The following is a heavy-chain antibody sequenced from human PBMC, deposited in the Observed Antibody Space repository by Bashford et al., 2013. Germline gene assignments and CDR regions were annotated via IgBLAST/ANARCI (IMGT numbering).Heavy chain of an antibody. Sequence: DSPVPASGFTFSSYEMNWVRQAPGKGLEWVSYISSGGNTIYYADSVKGRFTVSRDNAKNSLYLQMNSLRAEDTAVYYCARRYCSSTSCLVDYWGQGTLVTVSS. D-gene: IGHD2-2*01. CDR3: ARRYCSSTSCLVDY. V-gene: IGHV3-48*03. CDR1: GFTFSSYE. CDR2: ISSGGNTI. J-gene: IGHJ4*02.